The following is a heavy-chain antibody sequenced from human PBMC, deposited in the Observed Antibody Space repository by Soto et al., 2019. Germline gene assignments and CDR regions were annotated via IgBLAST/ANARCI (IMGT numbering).Heavy chain of an antibody. V-gene: IGHV1-8*01. D-gene: IGHD6-19*01. CDR1: GYTFTSYD. CDR2: MNPNSGNT. CDR3: AREQWLAKGGDY. Sequence: QVKLVQSGPKVKKPGASLKVSGKASGYTFTSYDINGLRQATGQGLEWMGWMNPNSGNTGYAQKFQGRVTMTRNTSISTAYMELSSLRSEDTAVYYCAREQWLAKGGDYWGQGTLVTVSS. J-gene: IGHJ4*02.